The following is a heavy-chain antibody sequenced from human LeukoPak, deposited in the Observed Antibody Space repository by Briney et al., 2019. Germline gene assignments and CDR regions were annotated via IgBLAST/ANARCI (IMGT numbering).Heavy chain of an antibody. CDR1: GYSISSGYY. CDR3: ARHLRGMVRGVDYFDY. V-gene: IGHV4-38-2*02. D-gene: IGHD3-10*01. Sequence: SETLSLTCTVSGYSISSGYYWGWIRQPPGKGLEWIGIIYHSGSTYFNPSLKSRVTISVDTSKNQFSLKLTSVTAADTAVYYCARHLRGMVRGVDYFDYWGQGTLVAVSS. J-gene: IGHJ4*02. CDR2: IYHSGST.